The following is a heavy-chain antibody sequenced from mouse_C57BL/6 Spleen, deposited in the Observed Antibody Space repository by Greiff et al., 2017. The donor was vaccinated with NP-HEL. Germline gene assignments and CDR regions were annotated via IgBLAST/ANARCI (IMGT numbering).Heavy chain of an antibody. CDR2: IHPSDSDT. V-gene: IGHV1-74*01. Sequence: QVQLQQPGAELVKPGASVKLSCKASGYTFTSYWMPWVKQRPGQGLEWIVRIHPSDSDTNYNQKFKGKATLTVDKSSSTAYMQLSSLTSEDSAVYYCAIGLAMDYWGQGTSVTVSS. CDR1: GYTFTSYW. D-gene: IGHD4-1*01. J-gene: IGHJ4*01. CDR3: AIGLAMDY.